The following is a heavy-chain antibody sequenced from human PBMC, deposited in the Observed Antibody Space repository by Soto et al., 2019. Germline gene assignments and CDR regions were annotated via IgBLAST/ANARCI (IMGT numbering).Heavy chain of an antibody. J-gene: IGHJ3*02. CDR2: SRADNSHP. Sequence: GPEVKKPGASVKVSCRAFGYGFTEFGISWVRQAPGQGLEWVGWSRADNSHPNYAKSLQGRVNVTTDTSSNTAYMELTSLTSADTAVYYCARAADRFDFGCGRNDALDIWGQGTVVFVSS. D-gene: IGHD4-17*01. V-gene: IGHV1-18*01. CDR1: GYGFTEFG. CDR3: ARAADRFDFGCGRNDALDI.